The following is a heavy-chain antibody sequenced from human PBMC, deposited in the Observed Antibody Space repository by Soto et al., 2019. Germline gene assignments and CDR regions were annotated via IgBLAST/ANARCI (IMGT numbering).Heavy chain of an antibody. V-gene: IGHV3-30*18. Sequence: QVQLVESGGGVVQPGGSLRLSCAASGFRFNDYAMHWVRQAPGKGLEWVAVISYDGSNPYYAESVRGRFTISRDNSKSTRSLQMDRLRAEDTAVYYCAKRGAVGFYFDYWGQGALVTVSS. D-gene: IGHD3-16*01. CDR2: ISYDGSNP. CDR1: GFRFNDYA. J-gene: IGHJ4*02. CDR3: AKRGAVGFYFDY.